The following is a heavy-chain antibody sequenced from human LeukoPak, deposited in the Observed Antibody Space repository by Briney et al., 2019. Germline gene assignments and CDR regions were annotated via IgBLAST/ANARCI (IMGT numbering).Heavy chain of an antibody. J-gene: IGHJ3*02. V-gene: IGHV3-23*01. CDR3: AKEWGAFDI. CDR1: GFTFSTYP. D-gene: IGHD3-16*01. Sequence: GGSLRLSCAASGFTFSTYPMSWGRRARGQDIEWVSAISGSGGSTYYADSVKGRFTISRDNSKNTLYLQMNSMRAEDTAVYYCAKEWGAFDIWGQGTMVTVSS. CDR2: ISGSGGST.